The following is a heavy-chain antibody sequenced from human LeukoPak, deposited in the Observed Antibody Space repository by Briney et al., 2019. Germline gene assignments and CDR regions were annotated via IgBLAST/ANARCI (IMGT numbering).Heavy chain of an antibody. J-gene: IGHJ4*02. D-gene: IGHD2-2*01. CDR3: ARDRAHCSSTSCPLDY. V-gene: IGHV1-46*01. CDR1: GYTFTSYY. CDR2: INPSGGST. Sequence: ASVKVSCKASGYTFTSYYMHWVRQAPGQGLEWMGIINPSGGSTSYAQKFQGRVTMTRDTSTSTVYMELSSLRSEDTAVYYCARDRAHCSSTSCPLDYWGQGTLVTVSS.